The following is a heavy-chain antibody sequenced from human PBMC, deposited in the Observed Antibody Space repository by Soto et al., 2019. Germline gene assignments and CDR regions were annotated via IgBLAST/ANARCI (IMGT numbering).Heavy chain of an antibody. CDR3: ARDPYPGYSSSWKYYYYYGMDV. V-gene: IGHV3-7*05. J-gene: IGHJ6*02. Sequence: GGSLRLSCAASGFTFSSYWMSWVRQAPGKGLEWVANIKQDGSEKYYVDSVKGRFTISRDNAKNSLYLQMNSLRAEDTAVYYCARDPYPGYSSSWKYYYYYGMDVWGQGTTVTVSS. CDR1: GFTFSSYW. CDR2: IKQDGSEK. D-gene: IGHD6-13*01.